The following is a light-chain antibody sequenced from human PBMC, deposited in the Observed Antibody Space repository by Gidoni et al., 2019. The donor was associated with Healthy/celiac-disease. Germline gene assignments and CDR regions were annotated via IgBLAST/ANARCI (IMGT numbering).Light chain of an antibody. CDR1: SSDVGGYNY. Sequence: QAALTQTRSVSGSPGQSVTSSCTGTSSDVGGYNYVSWYQQHPGTAPKLMIYDVSKRPSGVPDRFSGSKSGNTASLTISGLQAEDEADYYCCSYAGSYTYVFGTGTKVTVL. J-gene: IGLJ1*01. CDR2: DVS. V-gene: IGLV2-11*01. CDR3: CSYAGSYTYV.